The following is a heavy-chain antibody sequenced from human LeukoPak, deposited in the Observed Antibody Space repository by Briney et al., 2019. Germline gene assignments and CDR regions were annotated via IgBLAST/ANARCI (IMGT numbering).Heavy chain of an antibody. V-gene: IGHV3-23*01. CDR2: ISGSGGST. Sequence: PGGSLRLSCAASGFTFSTYAMSWVRQAPGKGLEWVSGISGSGGSTYYADSVKGRFTISRDNSKNTLYLQMNSLRAEDTAVYYCARGSIAVAGTGYWGQGTLVTVSS. D-gene: IGHD6-19*01. CDR3: ARGSIAVAGTGY. J-gene: IGHJ4*02. CDR1: GFTFSTYA.